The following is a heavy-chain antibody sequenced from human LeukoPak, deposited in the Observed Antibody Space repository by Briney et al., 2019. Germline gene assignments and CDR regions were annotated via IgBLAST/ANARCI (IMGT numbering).Heavy chain of an antibody. CDR2: INHSGST. CDR3: ARGLGGWLRLFDY. V-gene: IGHV4-34*01. CDR1: GGSFSGYY. J-gene: IGHJ4*02. Sequence: SETLSLTCAVYGGSFSGYYWSWIRQPPGKGLEWVGEINHSGSTNYNPSLKSRVTISVDTSKNQFSLKLSSVTAADTAVYYCARGLGGWLRLFDYWGQGTLVTVSS. D-gene: IGHD6-19*01.